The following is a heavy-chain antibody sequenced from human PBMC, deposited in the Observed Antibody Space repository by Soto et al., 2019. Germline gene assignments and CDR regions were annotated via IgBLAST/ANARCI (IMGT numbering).Heavy chain of an antibody. J-gene: IGHJ6*02. CDR1: GFTFSSYG. D-gene: IGHD3-9*01. V-gene: IGHV3-30*18. CDR3: AKEGIDWLLPPYYYYGMGV. Sequence: QVQLVESGGGVVQPGRSLRLSCAASGFTFSSYGMHWVRQAPGKGLEWVAVISYDGSNKYYADSVKGRFTISRDNSKNTLYLQMNSLRAEDTAVYYCAKEGIDWLLPPYYYYGMGVWGQGTTVTVSS. CDR2: ISYDGSNK.